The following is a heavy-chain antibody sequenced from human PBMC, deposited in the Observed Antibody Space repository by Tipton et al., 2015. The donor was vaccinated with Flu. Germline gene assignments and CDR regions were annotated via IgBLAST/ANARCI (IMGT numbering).Heavy chain of an antibody. Sequence: SLRLSCAASGFTFSSYSMNWVRQAPGKGLEWVSSISSSSSYIYYADSVKGRFTISRDNAKNSLYLQMNSLRAEDTAVYYCARADFWSGYSHYGMDVWGQGTTVTVSS. CDR1: GFTFSSYS. V-gene: IGHV3-21*01. CDR2: ISSSSSYI. J-gene: IGHJ6*02. CDR3: ARADFWSGYSHYGMDV. D-gene: IGHD3-3*01.